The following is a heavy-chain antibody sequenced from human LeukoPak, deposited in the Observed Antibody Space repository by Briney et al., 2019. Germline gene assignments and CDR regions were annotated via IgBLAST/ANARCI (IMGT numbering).Heavy chain of an antibody. CDR1: GYTFTSYY. CDR3: ARDVDCSSTSCYTSLFDY. Sequence: ASVKVSCKAPGYTFTSYYMHWVRQAPGQGLEWMGIINPSGGSTSYAQKFQGRVTMTRDTSTSTVYMELSSLRSEGTAVYYCARDVDCSSTSCYTSLFDYWGQGTLVTVSS. V-gene: IGHV1-46*01. J-gene: IGHJ4*02. CDR2: INPSGGST. D-gene: IGHD2-2*02.